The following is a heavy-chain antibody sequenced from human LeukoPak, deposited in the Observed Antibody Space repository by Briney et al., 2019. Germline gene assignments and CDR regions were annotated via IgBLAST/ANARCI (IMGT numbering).Heavy chain of an antibody. V-gene: IGHV1-2*02. CDR1: GYTFTGYY. CDR2: INPNSGGT. J-gene: IGHJ4*02. CDR3: ARVDGNRDMTTVMYYFDY. D-gene: IGHD4-17*01. Sequence: EASVKVSCKASGYTFTGYYMHWVRQAPGQGLEWMGWINPNSGGTNYAQKFQGRVTMTRDTSISTAYMELSRLRSDDTAVYYCARVDGNRDMTTVMYYFDYWGQGTLVTVSS.